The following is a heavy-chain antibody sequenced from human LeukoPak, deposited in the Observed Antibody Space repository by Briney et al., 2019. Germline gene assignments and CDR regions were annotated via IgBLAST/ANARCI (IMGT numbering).Heavy chain of an antibody. CDR2: MYYSGST. V-gene: IGHV4-59*01. Sequence: SETLSLTCTVSGGSISSYYWSWIRQPSGKGLEWIGYMYYSGSTNYNPSLKSRVTISINTSKNQFSLRLSSVTAADTAVYYCARGSGYGDYWGQGTLVTVSS. D-gene: IGHD5-12*01. CDR3: ARGSGYGDY. CDR1: GGSISSYY. J-gene: IGHJ4*02.